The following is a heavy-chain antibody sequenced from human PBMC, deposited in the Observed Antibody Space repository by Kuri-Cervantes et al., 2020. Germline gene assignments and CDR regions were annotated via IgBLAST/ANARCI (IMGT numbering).Heavy chain of an antibody. Sequence: GGSLRLSCAASGFTFSSYAMHWVRQAPGKGLEWVGRIKSKANSYATAYAASVKGRLTISRDDSRNTAYLQMNSLKTEDTAVYYCSPHYDSSGYPTFDYWGQGTLVTVSS. CDR2: IKSKANSYAT. CDR3: SPHYDSSGYPTFDY. CDR1: GFTFSSYA. J-gene: IGHJ4*02. V-gene: IGHV3-73*01. D-gene: IGHD3-22*01.